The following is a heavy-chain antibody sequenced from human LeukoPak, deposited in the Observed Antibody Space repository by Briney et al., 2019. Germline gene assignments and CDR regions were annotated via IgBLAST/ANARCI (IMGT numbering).Heavy chain of an antibody. D-gene: IGHD3-22*01. V-gene: IGHV3-72*01. Sequence: PGGSLRLSCAASGFTFSDHYIDWVRQAPGKGLEWVGRTRDRANSYTTEYAASVKDRFTFSRDDSKNSVYLQMNGLKTEDTAVYYCARVGNSGGYYYPLDYWGQGTLVTVSS. CDR1: GFTFSDHY. J-gene: IGHJ4*02. CDR3: ARVGNSGGYYYPLDY. CDR2: TRDRANSYTT.